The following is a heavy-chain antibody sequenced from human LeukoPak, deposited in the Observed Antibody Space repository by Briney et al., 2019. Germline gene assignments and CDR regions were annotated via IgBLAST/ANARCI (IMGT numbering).Heavy chain of an antibody. CDR3: ARGSLVLYGSGSWAFDY. CDR1: GFTFSSYD. Sequence: GGSLRLSCAASGFTFSSYDMHWVRQATGKGLEWVSAIGTAGDTYYPGSVKGRFTISRENAKNSLYLQMNSLRAGDTAVYYCARGSLVLYGSGSWAFDYWGQGTLVTVSS. CDR2: IGTAGDT. D-gene: IGHD3-10*01. V-gene: IGHV3-13*01. J-gene: IGHJ4*02.